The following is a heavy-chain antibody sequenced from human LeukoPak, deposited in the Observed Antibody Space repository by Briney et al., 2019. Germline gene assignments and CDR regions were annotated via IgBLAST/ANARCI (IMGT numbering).Heavy chain of an antibody. CDR1: GFTFSSYC. Sequence: PGGSLRLSCAASGFTFSSYCMNWVRQAPGKGLEWMANVKQDGGEKYYVDSVKGRFTISRDNAKNSLYLQMNSLRAEDTAVYYCAREYGGDSDAFDIWGQGTMVTVSS. D-gene: IGHD4-23*01. CDR3: AREYGGDSDAFDI. V-gene: IGHV3-7*01. CDR2: VKQDGGEK. J-gene: IGHJ3*02.